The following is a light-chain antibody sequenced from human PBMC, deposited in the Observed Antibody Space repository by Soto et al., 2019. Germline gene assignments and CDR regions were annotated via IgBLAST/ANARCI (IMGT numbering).Light chain of an antibody. CDR1: QNIDSY. CDR2: AAS. J-gene: IGKJ2*02. V-gene: IGKV1-39*01. Sequence: DLQMTQFPSSLSASVGSRVAISCRASQNIDSYLNWFQKKPGKAPKLLMYAASTLLSGVPSRFSGSGSGTEFTLTITSLQPEDFATYYCQQSHRTPRTFVQGTKLDI. CDR3: QQSHRTPRT.